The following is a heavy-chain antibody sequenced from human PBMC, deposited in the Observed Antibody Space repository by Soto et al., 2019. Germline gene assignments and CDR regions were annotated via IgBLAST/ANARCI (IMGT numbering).Heavy chain of an antibody. J-gene: IGHJ4*01. CDR2: IIPIFGTA. V-gene: IGHV1-69*13. Sequence: AASVNVSCKASGGTFSSYAISWVRQAPGQGLEWMGGIIPIFGTANYAHKFQGRVTITADESTSTAYMELSSLRSEDTAVYYCASFLLRSGDRDALNYYFDNWGHGSRV. CDR1: GGTFSSYA. D-gene: IGHD2-21*02. CDR3: ASFLLRSGDRDALNYYFDN.